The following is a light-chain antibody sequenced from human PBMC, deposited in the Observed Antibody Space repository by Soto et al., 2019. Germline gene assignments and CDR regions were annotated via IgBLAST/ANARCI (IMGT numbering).Light chain of an antibody. Sequence: DIQMTQSPSPLSASVGDRVTITCRASQSISSYLNWYQQKPGKAPKLLIYAASSLQSGVPSRFSGSGSGTDFTLTISSLQPEDFATYYCQHSYNTLWTFGQGTKVEIK. J-gene: IGKJ1*01. CDR2: AAS. CDR1: QSISSY. CDR3: QHSYNTLWT. V-gene: IGKV1-39*01.